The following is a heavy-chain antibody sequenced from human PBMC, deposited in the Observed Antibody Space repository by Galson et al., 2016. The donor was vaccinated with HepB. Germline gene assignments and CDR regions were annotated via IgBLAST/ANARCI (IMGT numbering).Heavy chain of an antibody. V-gene: IGHV4-4*02. CDR2: IYYTGST. CDR1: GASTSNINW. CDR3: ARDVSSTSDY. J-gene: IGHJ4*02. Sequence: SETLSLTCDVSGASTSNINWWTWIRQSPGRGMEWIGEIYYTGSTNYNLPLKGRVSISLDKSRKVLSLKVASVTAADSAVYYCARDVSSTSDYWGQGTPVTVSS. D-gene: IGHD2-2*01.